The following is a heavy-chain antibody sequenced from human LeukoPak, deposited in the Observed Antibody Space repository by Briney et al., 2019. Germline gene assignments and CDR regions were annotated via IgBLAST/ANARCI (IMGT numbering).Heavy chain of an antibody. J-gene: IGHJ6*02. CDR1: GGSFSGYY. Sequence: SETLSLTCAVYGGSFSGYYWSWIRQPPGKGLEWIGEINHSGSTNYNPSLKSRVTISVDTSKNQFSLKLSSVTAADTAVYYCARIPGYSSSWYARGAYYYYGMDVWGQGTTV. V-gene: IGHV4-34*01. CDR3: ARIPGYSSSWYARGAYYYYGMDV. CDR2: INHSGST. D-gene: IGHD6-13*01.